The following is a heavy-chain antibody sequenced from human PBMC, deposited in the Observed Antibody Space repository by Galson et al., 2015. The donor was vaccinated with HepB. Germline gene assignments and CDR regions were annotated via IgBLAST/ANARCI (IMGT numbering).Heavy chain of an antibody. CDR3: ARDRRQYCSGASCSPLDY. Sequence: SLRLSCAASGFTFSSYGIHWVRQAPGKGLEWVALISYDGSNKYYVDSVKGRFTISRDNSRNTLYLQMNSLRADDTALYYCARDRRQYCSGASCSPLDYWGQGTLVTVSS. J-gene: IGHJ4*02. V-gene: IGHV3-30*03. CDR1: GFTFSSYG. D-gene: IGHD2-15*01. CDR2: ISYDGSNK.